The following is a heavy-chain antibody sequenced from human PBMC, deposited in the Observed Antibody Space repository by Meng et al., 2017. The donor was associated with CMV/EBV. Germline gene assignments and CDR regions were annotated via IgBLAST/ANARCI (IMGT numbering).Heavy chain of an antibody. V-gene: IGHV1-18*01. CDR1: GYTFTSYG. J-gene: IGHJ4*02. CDR2: ISAYNGNT. Sequence: ASVKVSCKASGYTFTSYGISWVRQAPGQGLEWMGWISAYNGNTNYAQKLQGRGTMTTDTSTSTAYMELRSLRSDDTAVYYCARDTYRGNWKEFDYWGQGTLVTVSS. CDR3: ARDTYRGNWKEFDY. D-gene: IGHD1-20*01.